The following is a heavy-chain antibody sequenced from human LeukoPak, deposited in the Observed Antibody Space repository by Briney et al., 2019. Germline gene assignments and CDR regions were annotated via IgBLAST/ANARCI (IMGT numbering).Heavy chain of an antibody. V-gene: IGHV4-34*01. CDR1: GGSFSGYY. Sequence: SETLSLTCAVYGGSFSGYYWSWIRQPPGKGLEWIGEINHSGSTNYNPSLKSRVTISVDTSKNQFSLKLSSVTAADTAVYYCAIEYDILTGPSNGMDVWGQGTTVSVSS. J-gene: IGHJ6*02. D-gene: IGHD3-9*01. CDR2: INHSGST. CDR3: AIEYDILTGPSNGMDV.